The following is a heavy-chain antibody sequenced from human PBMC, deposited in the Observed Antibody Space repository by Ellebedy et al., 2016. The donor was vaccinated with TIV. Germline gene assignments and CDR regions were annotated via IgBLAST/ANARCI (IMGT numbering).Heavy chain of an antibody. CDR1: GGSITRNNHY. J-gene: IGHJ4*02. CDR3: TRHGRSDNNSVQYSYY. V-gene: IGHV4-39*01. Sequence: MPSETLSLTCTVSGGSITRNNHYLGCCRKPPDKGLDDSASVYSTVCTYDHPSLKNLVTVSTDTSKNQFSLTLVYVTAADTAMYYCTRHGRSDNNSVQYSYYWGQGTLVTGSS. CDR2: VYSTVCT. D-gene: IGHD2/OR15-2a*01.